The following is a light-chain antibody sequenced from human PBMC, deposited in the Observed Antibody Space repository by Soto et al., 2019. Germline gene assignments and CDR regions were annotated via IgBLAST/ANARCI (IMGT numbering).Light chain of an antibody. CDR2: EVN. V-gene: IGLV2-14*01. CDR3: SSYPPTTTYG. CDR1: SSDVGAYNS. Sequence: QSALTPPASLSGSPGQSITVSCTGTSSDVGAYNSVSWYQQEPGKAPKLMIYEVNNRFSRISNRFACSKYGHTASLTISGRQADDGADYYCSSYPPTTTYGFGTGTKLTVL. J-gene: IGLJ1*01.